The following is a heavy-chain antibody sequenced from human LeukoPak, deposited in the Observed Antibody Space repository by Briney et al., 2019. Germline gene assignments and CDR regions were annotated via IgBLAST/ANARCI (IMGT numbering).Heavy chain of an antibody. Sequence: ASVKVSCKASGYTFTSYDINWVRQATGQGLEWMGWMNPNSGNTGYAQKFQGRVTMTRNTSISTAYMELSSLRSEDTAVYYCARDYAITGTTGYYYYMDVWGKGTTVTVSS. CDR3: ARDYAITGTTGYYYYMDV. J-gene: IGHJ6*03. CDR2: MNPNSGNT. V-gene: IGHV1-8*01. D-gene: IGHD1-20*01. CDR1: GYTFTSYD.